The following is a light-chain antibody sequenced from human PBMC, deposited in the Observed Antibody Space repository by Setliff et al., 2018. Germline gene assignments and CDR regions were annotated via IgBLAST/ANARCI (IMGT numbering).Light chain of an antibody. J-gene: IGKJ4*01. CDR1: QDVSSF. V-gene: IGKV1-9*01. CDR3: QQLISFPLT. CDR2: GAS. Sequence: DIQLTQSPSFLSASVGDRVIITCRASQDVSSFFAWYQQKPGKAPKILIWGASHLQSGVPSRFSGDRSGAEYTFTINFLQPEDFATYYCQQLISFPLTFGGGTKV.